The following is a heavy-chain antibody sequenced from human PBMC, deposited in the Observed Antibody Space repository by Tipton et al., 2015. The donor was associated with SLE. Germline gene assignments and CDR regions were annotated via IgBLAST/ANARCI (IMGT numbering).Heavy chain of an antibody. CDR1: GGSISSSSYY. J-gene: IGHJ4*02. D-gene: IGHD7-27*01. CDR2: IYYSGST. Sequence: TLSLTCTVSGGSISSSSYYWGWIRQPPGKGLEWIGSIYYSGSTYYNPSLKSRVTISVDTSKNQFSLKLSSVTAADTAVYYCARDNPHGVGKDYWGQGTLVTVSS. CDR3: ARDNPHGVGKDY. V-gene: IGHV4-39*07.